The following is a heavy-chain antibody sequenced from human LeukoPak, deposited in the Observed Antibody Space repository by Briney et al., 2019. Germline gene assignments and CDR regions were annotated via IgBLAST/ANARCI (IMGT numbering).Heavy chain of an antibody. J-gene: IGHJ4*02. V-gene: IGHV3-23*01. CDR1: GFTFSSYA. CDR2: ISGSGVST. CDR3: ARPGSNWNYDY. D-gene: IGHD1-20*01. Sequence: GGSLRLSCAASGFTFSSYAMSWVRQAPGKGLEWVSVISGSGVSTYYADSLKGRFTISRANSKNTLYLQMNSLRAEDTAVYHCARPGSNWNYDYWGQGTLVTISS.